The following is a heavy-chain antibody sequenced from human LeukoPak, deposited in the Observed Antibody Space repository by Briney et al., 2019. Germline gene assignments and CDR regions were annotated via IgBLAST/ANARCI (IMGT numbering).Heavy chain of an antibody. D-gene: IGHD3-22*01. CDR3: ARDEWNYYDSSGYYYDGWFDP. J-gene: IGHJ5*02. Sequence: NSSETLSLTCTVSGGSISSYYWSWIRQPPGKGLEWIGYIYYSGSTDYNPSLKSRVTISVETSKNQFSLKLSSVTAADTAVYYCARDEWNYYDSSGYYYDGWFDPWGQGTLVTVSS. CDR1: GGSISSYY. V-gene: IGHV4-59*12. CDR2: IYYSGST.